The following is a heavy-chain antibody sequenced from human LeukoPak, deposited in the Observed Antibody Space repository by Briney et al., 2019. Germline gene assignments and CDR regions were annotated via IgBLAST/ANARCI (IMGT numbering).Heavy chain of an antibody. CDR2: INSDGSST. CDR1: GFTFSSYW. CDR3: ARQSSPPIWFGESTAFDY. J-gene: IGHJ4*02. V-gene: IGHV3-74*01. D-gene: IGHD3-10*01. Sequence: GGSLRLSCAASGFTFSSYWMHWVRQAPGKGLVWVSRINSDGSSTSYADSVKGRFTISRDNAKNTLYLQMNSLRAEDTAVYYCARQSSPPIWFGESTAFDYWGQGTLVTVSS.